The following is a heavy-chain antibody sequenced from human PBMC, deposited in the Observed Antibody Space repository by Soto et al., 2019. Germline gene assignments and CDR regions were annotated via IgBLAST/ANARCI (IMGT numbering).Heavy chain of an antibody. CDR3: AIYRGALYFES. CDR1: GGSRCRKS. Sequence: TLVPLSVTCRVAGGSRCRKSRNYYRQSPDKGLEWLGYVFYGATDYNPPLGGRVSMSVETSKSKLCLKLTSVTDDDTAVYYCAIYRGALYFESWGPGIRVTVSS. D-gene: IGHD3-16*01. CDR2: VFYGAT. V-gene: IGHV4-59*01. J-gene: IGHJ4*02.